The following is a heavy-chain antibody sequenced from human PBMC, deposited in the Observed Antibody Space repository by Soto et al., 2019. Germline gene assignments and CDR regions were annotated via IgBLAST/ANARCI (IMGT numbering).Heavy chain of an antibody. CDR3: ARGMAVAGSHHYFDY. CDR2: INAGNGNT. V-gene: IGHV1-3*01. D-gene: IGHD6-19*01. J-gene: IGHJ4*02. CDR1: GYTFTSYA. Sequence: GASVKVSCKASGYTFTSYAMHWVRQAPGQRLEWMGWINAGNGNTKYSQKFQGRVTITRDTSASTAYMELSSLRSEDTAVYYCARGMAVAGSHHYFDYWGQGTLVTVSS.